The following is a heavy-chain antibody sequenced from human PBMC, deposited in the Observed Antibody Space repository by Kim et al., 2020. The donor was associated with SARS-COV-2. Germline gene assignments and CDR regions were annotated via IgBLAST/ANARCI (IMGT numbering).Heavy chain of an antibody. J-gene: IGHJ4*02. D-gene: IGHD6-6*01. CDR3: ARDIPSSSAGSSFDY. CDR2: MYYSGST. V-gene: IGHV4-61*08. Sequence: SETLSLTCTVSGGSVSSGGYYWSWLRQPPGKGLEWIGYMYYSGSTNYNPSLKSRVTISLDTSKNQFSLNLNSVTAADTAVYYCARDIPSSSAGSSFDYWGQGTLVTVSS. CDR1: GGSVSSGGYY.